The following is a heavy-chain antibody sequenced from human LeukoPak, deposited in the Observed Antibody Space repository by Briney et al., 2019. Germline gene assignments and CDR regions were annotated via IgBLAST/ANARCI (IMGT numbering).Heavy chain of an antibody. Sequence: TGGSLRLSCAASGFTFSISDMHWVRQAPGKGLEWVAIIWYDGSNKYYADSVKGRFTISRDNSKNTLYLQMNSLRAEDTAVYYCATYDSGTLFDYWGQGTLVTVSS. CDR3: ATYDSGTLFDY. D-gene: IGHD3-10*01. CDR2: IWYDGSNK. V-gene: IGHV3-33*01. CDR1: GFTFSISD. J-gene: IGHJ4*02.